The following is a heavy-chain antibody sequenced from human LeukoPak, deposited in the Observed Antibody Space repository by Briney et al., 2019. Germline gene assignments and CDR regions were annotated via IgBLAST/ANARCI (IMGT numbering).Heavy chain of an antibody. J-gene: IGHJ5*02. Sequence: SETLSLTCTVSGGSISSSSYYWGWIRQPPGEGLEWIGSIYYSGSTYYNPSLKSRVTISVDTSKNQFSLKLSSVTAADTAVYYCARDPRDYGDYFGWFDPWGQGTLVTVSS. D-gene: IGHD4-17*01. CDR1: GGSISSSSYY. CDR3: ARDPRDYGDYFGWFDP. CDR2: IYYSGST. V-gene: IGHV4-39*07.